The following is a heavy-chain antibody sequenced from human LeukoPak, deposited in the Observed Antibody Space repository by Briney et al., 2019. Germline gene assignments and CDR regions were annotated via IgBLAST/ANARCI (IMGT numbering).Heavy chain of an antibody. D-gene: IGHD5-18*01. CDR2: IYHSGST. J-gene: IGHJ4*02. CDR3: ARDPKDTAMVFDY. Sequence: SETLSLTCTVSGYSISSGYYWGWIRQPPGKGLEWIGSIYHSGSTNYNPSLKSRVTISVDTSKNQFSLKLSSVTAADTAVYYCARDPKDTAMVFDYWGQGTLVTVSS. V-gene: IGHV4-38-2*02. CDR1: GYSISSGYY.